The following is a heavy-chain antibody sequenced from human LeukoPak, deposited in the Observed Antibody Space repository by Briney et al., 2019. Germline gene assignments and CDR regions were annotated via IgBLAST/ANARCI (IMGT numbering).Heavy chain of an antibody. V-gene: IGHV3-30*02. CDR3: ARLWSTDCGGGTCPHQPNY. CDR1: GFTFSSYG. J-gene: IGHJ4*02. Sequence: PGGSLRLSCAASGFTFSSYGMHWVRQAPGKGLEWVAFIRYDGSNKYYADSVKGRFTISRDNSKNTLYLQMNSLRAEDTAVYYCARLWSTDCGGGTCPHQPNYWGQGTLVTVSS. CDR2: IRYDGSNK. D-gene: IGHD2-15*01.